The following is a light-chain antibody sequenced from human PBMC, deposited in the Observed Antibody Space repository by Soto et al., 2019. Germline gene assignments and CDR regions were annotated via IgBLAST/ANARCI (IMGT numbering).Light chain of an antibody. CDR1: QSITSC. J-gene: IGKJ1*01. CDR3: QQSYTTPWT. V-gene: IGKV1-39*01. CDR2: AAS. Sequence: DIQMTQSPSSLSASVGDRITITCRARQSITSCLNWYQQKPGKAPQLLIYAASSLQSGVPSRFSGSGSGTDFTLTISSLQPEDFATYFCQQSYTTPWTFGQGTKVEVK.